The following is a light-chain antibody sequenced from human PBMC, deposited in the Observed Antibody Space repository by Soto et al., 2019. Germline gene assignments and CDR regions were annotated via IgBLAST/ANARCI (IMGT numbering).Light chain of an antibody. CDR2: DFS. Sequence: DIQMTQSPSTLSASVGDRVTITCRASQSISTWLAWYQQKPGQAPKLLLYDFSSLESGVPSRFSGSGSGTEFTLTISSLQPDDFATYYCQQYDSLITFGQGTRLEIK. J-gene: IGKJ5*01. CDR3: QQYDSLIT. V-gene: IGKV1-5*01. CDR1: QSISTW.